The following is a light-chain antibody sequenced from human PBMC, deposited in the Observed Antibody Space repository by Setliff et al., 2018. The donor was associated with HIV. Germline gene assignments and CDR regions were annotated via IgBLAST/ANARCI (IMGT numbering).Light chain of an antibody. J-gene: IGLJ1*01. CDR3: CSYGSSDTFV. CDR2: DVS. CDR1: SADVGVYDF. V-gene: IGLV2-14*03. Sequence: QSALSQPASVSGSPGQSIFISCTGTSADVGVYDFASWYQQHPGKAPKLILYDVSNRPSGVSNRFSGSKSGNTASLTISGLQADDEADYYCCSYGSSDTFVFGTGTKVTVL.